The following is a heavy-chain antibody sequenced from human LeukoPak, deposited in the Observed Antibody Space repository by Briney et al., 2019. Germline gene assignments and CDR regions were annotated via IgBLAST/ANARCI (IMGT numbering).Heavy chain of an antibody. D-gene: IGHD3-16*01. V-gene: IGHV4-34*01. CDR3: ATFPDYEPIDN. J-gene: IGHJ4*02. CDR1: GDSFSGYY. Sequence: SETLSLTCVFSGDSFSGYYWSWIRHPPGKGLEWIGDINHRGGTSYNPSLKSRLSISIDTSKNQFSLILDSVTAADTAVYFCATFPDYEPIDNWGQGTLVTVSS. CDR2: INHRGGT.